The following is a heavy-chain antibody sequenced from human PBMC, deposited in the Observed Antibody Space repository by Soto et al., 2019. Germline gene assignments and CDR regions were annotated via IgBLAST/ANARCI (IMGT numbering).Heavy chain of an antibody. D-gene: IGHD2-2*01. Sequence: GASVKVSCKASGGTFSSYAISWVRQAPGQGLEWMGGIIPIFGTANYAQKFQGRVTITADESTSTAYMELSSLRSEDTAVYYCARDHGVPAAHDNYYYYGMDVWGQGTTVTVSS. CDR3: ARDHGVPAAHDNYYYYGMDV. CDR1: GGTFSSYA. CDR2: IIPIFGTA. J-gene: IGHJ6*02. V-gene: IGHV1-69*13.